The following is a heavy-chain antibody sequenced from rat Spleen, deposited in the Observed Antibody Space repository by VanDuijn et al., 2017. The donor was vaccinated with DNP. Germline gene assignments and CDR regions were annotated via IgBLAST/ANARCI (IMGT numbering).Heavy chain of an antibody. CDR2: INLDGSRT. CDR1: GFTFSDYN. D-gene: IGHD1-11*01. CDR3: ATLGGIIYDF. V-gene: IGHV5S10*01. Sequence: EVQLVESGGGSVQPGRSMKLSCAASGFTFSDYNMAWVRQAPKKGLEWVATINLDGSRTYCRDSVKGRFTVSRDNGKNTLFLQMDNLRSEDTATYYCATLGGIIYDFWGQGVLVTVSS. J-gene: IGHJ2*01.